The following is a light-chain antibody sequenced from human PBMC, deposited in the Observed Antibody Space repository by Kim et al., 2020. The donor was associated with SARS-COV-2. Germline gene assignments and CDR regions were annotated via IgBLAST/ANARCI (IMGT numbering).Light chain of an antibody. CDR1: SLRTYY. V-gene: IGLV3-19*01. J-gene: IGLJ2*01. Sequence: SSELTQDPAVSVALGQTVRITCQGDSLRTYYTTWYQQKPGQAPILVIYGKNNRPSGIPDRFSGSSSGNTTSLTITGAQAGDEADYYFHSRDHNDNVVFGG. CDR2: GKN. CDR3: HSRDHNDNVV.